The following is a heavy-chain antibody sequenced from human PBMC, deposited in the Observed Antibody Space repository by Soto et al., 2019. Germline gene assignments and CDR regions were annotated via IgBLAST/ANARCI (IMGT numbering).Heavy chain of an antibody. CDR3: ARPYYDFWSGPSGPWFDP. D-gene: IGHD3-3*01. J-gene: IGHJ5*02. V-gene: IGHV1-3*01. Sequence: GASVKVSCKASGYTFTSYAMHWVRQAPGQRLEWMGWINAGNGNTKYSQKFQGRVTITRDTSASTAYMELSSLRSEDTAVYYCARPYYDFWSGPSGPWFDPWGQGTLVTVSS. CDR2: INAGNGNT. CDR1: GYTFTSYA.